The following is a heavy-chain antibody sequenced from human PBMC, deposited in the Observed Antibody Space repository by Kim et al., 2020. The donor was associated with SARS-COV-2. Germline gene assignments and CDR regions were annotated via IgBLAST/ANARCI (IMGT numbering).Heavy chain of an antibody. D-gene: IGHD3-10*01. Sequence: GGSLRLSCAASGFTFSSYSMNWVRQAPGKGLEWVSSISSSSSYIYYADSVKGRFTISRDNAKNSLYLQMNSLRAEDTAVYYCARDADPITMVREEPLFGMDVWGQGTTVTVSS. J-gene: IGHJ6*02. V-gene: IGHV3-21*01. CDR2: ISSSSSYI. CDR3: ARDADPITMVREEPLFGMDV. CDR1: GFTFSSYS.